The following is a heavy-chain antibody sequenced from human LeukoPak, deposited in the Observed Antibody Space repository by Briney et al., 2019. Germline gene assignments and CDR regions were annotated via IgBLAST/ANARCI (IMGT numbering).Heavy chain of an antibody. CDR1: GYTLTELS. D-gene: IGHD5-18*01. J-gene: IGHJ3*02. V-gene: IGHV1-24*01. Sequence: GASVKVSCKVSGYTLTELSMHWVRQAPGKGLEWMGGFDPEDGETIYAQKFQGRVTMTEDTSTDTAYMELSSLRSEDTAVYYCATADTAMATYAFDIWGQGTMVTVSS. CDR3: ATADTAMATYAFDI. CDR2: FDPEDGET.